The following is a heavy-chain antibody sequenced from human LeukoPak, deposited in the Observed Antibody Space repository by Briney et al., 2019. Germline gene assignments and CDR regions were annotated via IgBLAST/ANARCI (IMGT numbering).Heavy chain of an antibody. V-gene: IGHV1-69*05. CDR2: IIPIFGTA. J-gene: IGHJ4*02. Sequence: SVKVSCKASGGTFSSYAISWVRQAPGQGLEWMGGIIPIFGTANYAQKFQGRVTITTDESTSTAYMELSSLRSEDTAVYYCARGPYCSGGSCYSAGYWGQGTLVTVSS. D-gene: IGHD2-15*01. CDR1: GGTFSSYA. CDR3: ARGPYCSGGSCYSAGY.